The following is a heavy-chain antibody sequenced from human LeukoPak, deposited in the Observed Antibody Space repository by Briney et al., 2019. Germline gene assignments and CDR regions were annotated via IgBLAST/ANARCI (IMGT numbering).Heavy chain of an antibody. Sequence: GASVKVSCKASGYTFTSYAMHRVRQAPGQRLEWMGWINAGNGNTKYSQKFQGRVTITRDTSASTAYMELSSLRSEDTAVYYCASMRVIAVAGTEDYYYYGMDVWGQGTTVTVSS. CDR3: ASMRVIAVAGTEDYYYYGMDV. CDR1: GYTFTSYA. V-gene: IGHV1-3*01. D-gene: IGHD6-19*01. CDR2: INAGNGNT. J-gene: IGHJ6*02.